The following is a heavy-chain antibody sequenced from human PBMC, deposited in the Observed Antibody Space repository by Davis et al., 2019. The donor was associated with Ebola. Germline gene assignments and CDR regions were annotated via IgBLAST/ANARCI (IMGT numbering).Heavy chain of an antibody. CDR1: GFTFNNYW. CDR3: ARDRPDSIFGVVIVTTVFDY. J-gene: IGHJ4*02. D-gene: IGHD3-3*01. CDR2: INNDGSWT. V-gene: IGHV3-74*01. Sequence: GESLKISCVASGFTFNNYWMHWVRQAPGKGPMWVSRINNDGSWTSYADSVKGRFTISRDNAKNTLYLQMNSLRAEDTAVYYCARDRPDSIFGVVIVTTVFDYWGQGTLVTVSS.